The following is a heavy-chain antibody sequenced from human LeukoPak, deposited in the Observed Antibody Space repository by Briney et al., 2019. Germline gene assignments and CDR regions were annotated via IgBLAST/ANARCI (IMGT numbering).Heavy chain of an antibody. J-gene: IGHJ1*01. CDR2: IYSGGST. D-gene: IGHD6-13*01. V-gene: IGHV3-53*01. CDR1: GFTVSSNY. Sequence: GGSLTLSCAASGFTVSSNYMSWVRQAPGQGLEWVSVIYSGGSTYYADSVKGRFTISRDNSKNTLYLQMNSLRAEDTAVYYCARLSGRAAADPFIWGQGTLVTVSS. CDR3: ARLSGRAAADPFI.